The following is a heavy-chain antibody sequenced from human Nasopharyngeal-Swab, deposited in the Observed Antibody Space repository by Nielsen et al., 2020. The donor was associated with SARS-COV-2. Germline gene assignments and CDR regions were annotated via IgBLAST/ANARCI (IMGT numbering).Heavy chain of an antibody. CDR2: INPTGGST. V-gene: IGHV1-46*01. CDR3: AREEDIVVVPAAGLDY. D-gene: IGHD2-2*01. CDR1: GYTFTSYY. Sequence: ASVKVSCKASGYTFTSYYMHWVRQAPGQGLEWMGIINPTGGSTSYAQKFQGRVTMTRDTSTSTVYMELRSLRSEDTAVYYCAREEDIVVVPAAGLDYWGQGTLVTVSS. J-gene: IGHJ4*02.